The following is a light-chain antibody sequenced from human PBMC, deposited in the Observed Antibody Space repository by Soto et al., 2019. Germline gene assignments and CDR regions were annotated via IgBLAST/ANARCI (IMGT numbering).Light chain of an antibody. J-gene: IGLJ2*01. CDR3: AAWDDSLNGPV. CDR1: SSNIGSTT. CDR2: SNN. V-gene: IGLV1-44*01. Sequence: QSVLTQPPSASGTPGQRVTISCSGRSSNIGSTTVNWYQQLPGTAPKLLIYSNNQRTSGVPDRFSGSKSGTSASLAISGLQSEDEADYYCAAWDDSLNGPVFGGATKPTVL.